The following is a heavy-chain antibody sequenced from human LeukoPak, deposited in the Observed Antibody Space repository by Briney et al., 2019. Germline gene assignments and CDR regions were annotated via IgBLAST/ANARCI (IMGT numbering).Heavy chain of an antibody. D-gene: IGHD2-15*01. V-gene: IGHV1-18*01. CDR1: GYTFSSYG. CDR2: ISAYNTNT. Sequence: ASVKVSCKASGYTFSSYGISWVRQAPGQGLEWMAWISAYNTNTNYAQKLQGRVTMTTDTSTSTAYMELRSLRSDDTAVYYCARVLGVVNAFDIWGQGTMVTVSS. J-gene: IGHJ3*02. CDR3: ARVLGVVNAFDI.